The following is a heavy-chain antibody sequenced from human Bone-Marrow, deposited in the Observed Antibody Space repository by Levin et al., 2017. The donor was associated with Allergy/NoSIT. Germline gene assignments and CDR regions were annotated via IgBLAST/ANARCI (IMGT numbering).Heavy chain of an antibody. V-gene: IGHV3-23*01. J-gene: IGHJ4*02. D-gene: IGHD3-10*01. CDR1: GFTFSSHP. CDR2: VSDNGRST. CDR3: AKGRGHPRGFYFDY. Sequence: GGSLRLSCAASGFTFSSHPMSWVRQAPGKGLEWVSTVSDNGRSTFYADSVKGRFTISRDNSKNTVSLQMNSLRAEDTAVYYCAKGRGHPRGFYFDYWGQGTQGTVSS.